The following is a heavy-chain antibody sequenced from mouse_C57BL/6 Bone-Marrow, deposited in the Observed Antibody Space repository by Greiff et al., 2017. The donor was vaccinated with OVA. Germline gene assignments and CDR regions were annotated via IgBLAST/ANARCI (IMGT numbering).Heavy chain of an antibody. CDR2: ISYDGSN. J-gene: IGHJ3*01. D-gene: IGHD1-1*01. Sequence: EVKLMESGPGLVKPSQSLSLTCSVTGYSITSGYYWNWLRQFPGNKLEWMGYISYDGSNNYNPSLKNRISITRDTSKNQFFLKLNSVTTEDTATYYCARDDYGSSSWFAYWGQGTLVTVSA. CDR1: GYSITSGYY. CDR3: ARDDYGSSSWFAY. V-gene: IGHV3-6*01.